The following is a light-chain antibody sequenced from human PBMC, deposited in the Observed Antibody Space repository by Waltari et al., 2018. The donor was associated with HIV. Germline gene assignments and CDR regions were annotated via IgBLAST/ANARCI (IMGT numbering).Light chain of an antibody. CDR3: QQYNNWPYT. V-gene: IGKV3-15*01. J-gene: IGKJ2*01. CDR1: QSIATN. CDR2: DAS. Sequence: EIVMTQSPATLWLSPGETATLSCRTRQSIATNLAWYQQKRGQARKLLIYDASTGAAGVPPRFSGSGSGTEFNLTIDSLQSDDFAIYYCQQYNNWPYTFARGSKVEVK.